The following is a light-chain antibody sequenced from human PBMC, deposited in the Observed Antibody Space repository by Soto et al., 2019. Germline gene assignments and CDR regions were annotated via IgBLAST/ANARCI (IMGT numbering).Light chain of an antibody. CDR2: DAS. J-gene: IGKJ1*01. Sequence: EIVMTQSPATLSVSPGERATLSCRASQSVSSNLAWYQQKPGQAPRLLIYDASTRATGIPASFSGSGSGTEFTLTISSLQSEDFAVDYCQQYNNWPPMAFGQGTKVDIK. V-gene: IGKV3-15*01. CDR3: QQYNNWPPMA. CDR1: QSVSSN.